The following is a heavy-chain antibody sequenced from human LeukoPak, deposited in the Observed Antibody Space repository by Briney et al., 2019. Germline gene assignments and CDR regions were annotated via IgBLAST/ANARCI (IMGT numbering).Heavy chain of an antibody. V-gene: IGHV4-34*01. CDR3: ARKDRAYSYGNSD. CDR1: GGSFSGYY. D-gene: IGHD5-18*01. Sequence: SETLSLTCPVYGGSFSGYYWSWIRQPPGKGLEWIGEINHSGSTNYNPSLKSQVTISVDASKNQFSLKLSCVTPAFTAVYYCARKDRAYSYGNSDWGEETLVSVSS. CDR2: INHSGST. J-gene: IGHJ4*02.